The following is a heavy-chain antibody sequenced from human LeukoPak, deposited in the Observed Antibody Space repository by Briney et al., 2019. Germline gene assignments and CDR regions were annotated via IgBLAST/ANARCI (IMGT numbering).Heavy chain of an antibody. CDR2: INSDGSST. J-gene: IGHJ4*02. Sequence: GGSLRLSCAASGFTFSSYWMHWVRQAPGKGLVWVSRINSDGSSTNYADAVKGRFTISRDNSKNTLYLQMNSLRDEDTATYYCAWYSEKSFDCWGQGALVTVSS. CDR3: AWYSEKSFDC. CDR1: GFTFSSYW. V-gene: IGHV3-74*01. D-gene: IGHD1-1*01.